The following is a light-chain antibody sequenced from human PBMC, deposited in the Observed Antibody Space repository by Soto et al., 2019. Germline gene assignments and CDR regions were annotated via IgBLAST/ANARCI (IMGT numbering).Light chain of an antibody. CDR2: EGS. Sequence: QSALTQPASVSGSPGQSITISCTGTSSDVGSYNLVSWYQQHPGKAPKLMIYEGSKRPSGVSNRFSGSKYGNTASLTISGLKAEDEADYYCCSYAGSSALDVVFGGGTKLTVL. CDR3: CSYAGSSALDVV. CDR1: SSDVGSYNL. J-gene: IGLJ2*01. V-gene: IGLV2-23*01.